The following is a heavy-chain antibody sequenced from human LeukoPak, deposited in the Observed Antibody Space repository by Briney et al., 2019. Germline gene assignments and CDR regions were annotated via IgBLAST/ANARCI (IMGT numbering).Heavy chain of an antibody. CDR3: AKEVVMTTAPFGYSFDS. CDR1: GFTFGNYG. CDR2: ISSSGHLA. D-gene: IGHD3-22*01. J-gene: IGHJ4*02. Sequence: GGSLRLSCAASGFTFGNYGMSWVRQAPGRGLEWVSGISSSGHLAFYADSVQGRFSVSRDNSRNTLYLQMDSLRAEDTALYYCAKEVVMTTAPFGYSFDSWGQGTLVTVSS. V-gene: IGHV3-23*01.